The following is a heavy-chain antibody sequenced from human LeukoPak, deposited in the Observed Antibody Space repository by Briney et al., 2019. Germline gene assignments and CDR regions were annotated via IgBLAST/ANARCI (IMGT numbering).Heavy chain of an antibody. CDR2: IIPIFGTA. Sequence: ASVKVSCKASGGTFSSYAISWVRQAPGRGLEWMGGIIPIFGTANYAQKFQGRVTVTADESTSTAYMELSSLRSEDTAVYYCARVGRTFHYYYGMDVWGQGTTVTVSS. CDR1: GGTFSSYA. V-gene: IGHV1-69*13. CDR3: ARVGRTFHYYYGMDV. J-gene: IGHJ6*02. D-gene: IGHD2-15*01.